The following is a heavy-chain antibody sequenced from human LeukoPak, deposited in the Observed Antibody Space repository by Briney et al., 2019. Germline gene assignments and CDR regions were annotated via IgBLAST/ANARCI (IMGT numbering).Heavy chain of an antibody. CDR1: GGSITGYS. CDR2: IYYSGSS. D-gene: IGHD3-10*01. V-gene: IGHV4-59*01. CDR3: ARARWFGEFLGFDY. J-gene: IGHJ4*02. Sequence: PSETPSLTCTVSGGSITGYSWSWIRQPPGKRLEWIGDIYYSGSSNYNPSLMSRVAISVVTSNNQFSLKLSSVTAADTAVYYCARARWFGEFLGFDYWGQGTLVTVSS.